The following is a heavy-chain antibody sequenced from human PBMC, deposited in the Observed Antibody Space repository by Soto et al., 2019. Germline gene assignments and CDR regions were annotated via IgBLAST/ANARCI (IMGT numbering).Heavy chain of an antibody. CDR1: GXTISSYG. Sequence: GSLRLSSAASGXTISSYGMSWVRQAPGKGLEWVANIKQDGSEKYYVDSVKGRFTISRDKAKNSLYLQMKSLRAEDTAVYYCARARSYGMDVWGQGTTVTVS. CDR2: IKQDGSEK. CDR3: ARARSYGMDV. V-gene: IGHV3-7*01. J-gene: IGHJ6*02.